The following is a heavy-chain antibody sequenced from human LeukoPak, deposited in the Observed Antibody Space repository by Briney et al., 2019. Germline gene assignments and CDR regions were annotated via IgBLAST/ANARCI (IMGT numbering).Heavy chain of an antibody. CDR3: ARVPLLWFGEFRGYFDY. D-gene: IGHD3-10*01. V-gene: IGHV1-3*01. CDR2: INAGNGNT. Sequence: ASVKVSCKASGYTFTSYAMHWVRQAPGQRLEWMGWINAGNGNTKYSQKFQGRVTITRDTSASTAYMELSSLRSEDTAVYYCARVPLLWFGEFRGYFDYWGQGTLVTVSS. J-gene: IGHJ4*02. CDR1: GYTFTSYA.